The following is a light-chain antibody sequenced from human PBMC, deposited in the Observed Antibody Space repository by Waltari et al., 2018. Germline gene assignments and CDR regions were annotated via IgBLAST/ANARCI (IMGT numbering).Light chain of an antibody. CDR2: DVT. J-gene: IGLJ3*02. CDR1: TRDVVGYNY. CDR3: CSYTTISTWV. V-gene: IGLV2-14*03. Sequence: QSALTQPVSVSGSPGQSITISGTGTTRDVVGYNYVSWYQQHPGKAPKVIIYDVTNRPSGVSNRFSGSKSANTASLTISGLQAEDEADYYCCSYTTISTWVFGGGTKVTVL.